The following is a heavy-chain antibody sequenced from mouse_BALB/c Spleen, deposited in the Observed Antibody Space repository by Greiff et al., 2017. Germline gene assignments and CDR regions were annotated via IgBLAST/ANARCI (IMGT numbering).Heavy chain of an antibody. J-gene: IGHJ4*01. D-gene: IGHD1-1*01. CDR3: ARSYYYGSSDAMDY. CDR2: INPSTGYT. CDR1: GYTFTSYW. V-gene: IGHV1-7*01. Sequence: QVQLKESGAELAKPGASVKMSCKASGYTFTSYWMHWVKQRPGQGLEWIGYINPSTGYTEYNQKFKDKATLTADKSSSTAYMQLSSLTSEDSAVYYCARSYYYGSSDAMDYWGQGTSVTVSS.